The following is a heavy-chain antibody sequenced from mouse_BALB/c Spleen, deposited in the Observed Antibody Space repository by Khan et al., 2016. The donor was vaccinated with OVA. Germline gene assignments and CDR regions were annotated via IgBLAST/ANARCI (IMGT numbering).Heavy chain of an antibody. D-gene: IGHD1-1*01. V-gene: IGHV1-9*01. CDR1: GYTFSSYW. CDR2: ILPGSGRN. J-gene: IGHJ3*01. CDR3: ARGNYDGSSSWFGY. Sequence: VQLQESGAELMKPGASVKISCKATGYTFSSYWIEWVKQRPGHGLEWIGEILPGSGRNNYNEKFKGKATFTADTSSNTAYMQLSNLTSDDSAVYCCARGNYDGSSSWFGYWGQGTLVTVSA.